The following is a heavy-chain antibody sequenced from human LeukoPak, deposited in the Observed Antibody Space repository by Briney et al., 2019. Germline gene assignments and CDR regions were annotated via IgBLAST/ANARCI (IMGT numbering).Heavy chain of an antibody. CDR1: GYTFTGYY. CDR3: ARSVLRFLEWLLYGWFDP. D-gene: IGHD3-3*01. CDR2: VNPNSGGT. V-gene: IGHV1-2*02. Sequence: EASVKVSCKASGYTFTGYYMHWVRQAPGQGLEWMGWVNPNSGGTNYAQKFQGRVTMTRDTSISTAYMELSRLRSDDTAVYYCARSVLRFLEWLLYGWFDPWGQGTLVTVSS. J-gene: IGHJ5*02.